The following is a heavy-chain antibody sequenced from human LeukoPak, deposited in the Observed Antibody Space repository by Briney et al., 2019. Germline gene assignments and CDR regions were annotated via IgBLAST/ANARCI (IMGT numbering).Heavy chain of an antibody. J-gene: IGHJ4*02. V-gene: IGHV4-4*09. CDR1: GGSTSNYY. CDR3: ARGRGGRTGSYLVDN. CDR2: VLTSGST. Sequence: SETLSLTCTLSGGSTSNYYWSWVRQPPGKGLEWSGYVLTSGSTNYNPSLKSRLSVSVDTSKNQFSLRLSAVTAADTAMYSCARGRGGRTGSYLVDNWGQGTLVTVSS. D-gene: IGHD3-10*01.